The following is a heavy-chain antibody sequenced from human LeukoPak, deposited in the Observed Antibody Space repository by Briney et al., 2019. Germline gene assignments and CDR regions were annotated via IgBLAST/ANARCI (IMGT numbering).Heavy chain of an antibody. CDR2: ISYDGSNK. J-gene: IGHJ4*02. Sequence: GGSLRLPCAASGFTFSSYGMHWVRQAPGKGLEWVAVISYDGSNKYYADSVKGRFTISRDNSKNTLYLQMNSLRAEDTAVYYCARDNGYSSGWYLTDYWGQGTLVTVSS. V-gene: IGHV3-30*03. CDR1: GFTFSSYG. D-gene: IGHD6-19*01. CDR3: ARDNGYSSGWYLTDY.